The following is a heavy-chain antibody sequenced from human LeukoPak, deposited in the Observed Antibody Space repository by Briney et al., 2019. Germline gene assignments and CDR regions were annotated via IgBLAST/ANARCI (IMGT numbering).Heavy chain of an antibody. J-gene: IGHJ4*02. CDR2: INPNSGGT. CDR3: ATEGYCTNGVCSIDY. CDR1: GYTFTGYY. Sequence: GASVKVSCKASGYTFTGYYMHWVRQAPGQGLEWMGWINPNSGGTNYAQKFQGRVTMTRDTSISTAYMELSRLRSDDTGVYYCATEGYCTNGVCSIDYWGQGTLVTVSS. V-gene: IGHV1-2*02. D-gene: IGHD2-8*01.